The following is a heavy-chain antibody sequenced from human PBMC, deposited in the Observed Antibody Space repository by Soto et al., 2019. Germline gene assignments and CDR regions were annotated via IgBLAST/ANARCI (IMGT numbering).Heavy chain of an antibody. Sequence: QVQLVESGGGLVQPGGSLRLSCAASGFTFGDYEMSWIRQAAGKGPEWVSFLSRSCNTIYYADSVKGRFSISRDNAENSLYLQMESLTVEDTATYFCARSSGGYEADAFDMWGQGTMVTVSA. CDR2: LSRSCNTI. J-gene: IGHJ3*02. CDR1: GFTFGDYE. V-gene: IGHV3-11*01. D-gene: IGHD6-19*01. CDR3: ARSSGGYEADAFDM.